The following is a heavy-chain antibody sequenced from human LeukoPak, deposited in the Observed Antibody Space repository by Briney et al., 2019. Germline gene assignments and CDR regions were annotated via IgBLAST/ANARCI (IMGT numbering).Heavy chain of an antibody. V-gene: IGHV3-33*01. CDR1: GFTFSSYG. CDR2: IWYDGSNK. Sequence: GGSLRLTCAASGFTFSSYGMHWVRQAPGKGLEWVAVIWYDGSNKYYADSVKGRFTISRDNAKNSLYLQMNSLRAEDTAVYYCARDRHYYDSSGYYYPTASPFDYWGQGTLVTVSS. D-gene: IGHD3-22*01. J-gene: IGHJ4*02. CDR3: ARDRHYYDSSGYYYPTASPFDY.